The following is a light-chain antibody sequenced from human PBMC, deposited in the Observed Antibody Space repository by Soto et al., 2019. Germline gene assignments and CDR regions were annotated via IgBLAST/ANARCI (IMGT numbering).Light chain of an antibody. V-gene: IGLV2-23*02. J-gene: IGLJ1*01. Sequence: LTQPASVSGFPGQLISISCTGTHSDLGTYNLVSLYQQPPGKAPKTIIYEVTKRPSGGSKRFSGSKSGNTASLTISGLQEEDEADYYCCLYVGPTTHYVFRTGPKGTV. CDR3: CLYVGPTTHYV. CDR2: EVT. CDR1: HSDLGTYNL.